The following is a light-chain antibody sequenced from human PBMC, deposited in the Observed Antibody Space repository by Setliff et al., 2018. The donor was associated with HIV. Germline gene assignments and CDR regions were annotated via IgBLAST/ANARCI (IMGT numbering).Light chain of an antibody. Sequence: QSALTQPPSASGSPGQSVAISCTGTSRDIGSHNHVSWYQQYPGKAPKLMIYELSQRPSGVPDRFSGSKSGNTASLTVSGLQAEDEADYYCASYAGDGVHDIYVFGTGTKVTVL. CDR1: SRDIGSHNH. CDR2: ELS. CDR3: ASYAGDGVHDIYV. V-gene: IGLV2-8*01. J-gene: IGLJ1*01.